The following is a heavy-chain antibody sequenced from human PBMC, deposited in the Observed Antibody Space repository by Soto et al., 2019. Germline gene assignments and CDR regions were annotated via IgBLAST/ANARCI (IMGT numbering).Heavy chain of an antibody. CDR1: GGFIRSSRDY. V-gene: IGHV4-39*01. D-gene: IGHD5-18*01. CDR2: IYYSGST. CDR3: ARQEWIQLWPDDY. Sequence: QLQLQESGPGLVKPSETLSLTCTVSGGFIRSSRDYWGWIRQPPGKGLEWIGSIYYSGSTYYNPSLKSRVTISVVTSKNQFSLKLSSVTAADTAVYYCARQEWIQLWPDDYWGQGTLVTVSS. J-gene: IGHJ4*02.